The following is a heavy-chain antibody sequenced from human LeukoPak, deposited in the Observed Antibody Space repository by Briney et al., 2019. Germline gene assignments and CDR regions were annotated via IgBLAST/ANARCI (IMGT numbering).Heavy chain of an antibody. D-gene: IGHD3-10*01. J-gene: IGHJ4*02. V-gene: IGHV4-30-4*01. CDR3: ARVAYYYGSGSQLFDY. CDR1: GGSISSGDYY. Sequence: PSETLSLTCTVSGGSISSGDYYWSWIRQPPGKGLEWIGYIYYSGSTYYNPSLKSRVTISVDTSMNQFSLKLSSVTAADTAAYYCARVAYYYGSGSQLFDYWGQGTLVTVSS. CDR2: IYYSGST.